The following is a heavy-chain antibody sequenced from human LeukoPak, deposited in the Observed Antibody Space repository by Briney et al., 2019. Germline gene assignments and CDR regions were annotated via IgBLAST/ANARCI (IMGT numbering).Heavy chain of an antibody. V-gene: IGHV3-23*01. CDR3: AKGITSPSTGRDFDY. J-gene: IGHJ4*02. CDR2: ISGSGDGP. Sequence: GGSLRLSCAASGFTFNNYAMSWVRQAPGKGLEWVSTISGSGDGPYYADSVKGWFSISRDNSKNTLYLQMNNLRAEDTAVFYCAKGITSPSTGRDFDYWGQGTLVTVSS. CDR1: GFTFNNYA. D-gene: IGHD2-2*01.